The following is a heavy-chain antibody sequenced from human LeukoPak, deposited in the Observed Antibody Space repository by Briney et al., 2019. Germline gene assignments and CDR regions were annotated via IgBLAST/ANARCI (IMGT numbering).Heavy chain of an antibody. J-gene: IGHJ3*02. Sequence: PSETLSLTGTVSGGSISSYYWSWIRQPPGKGLEWIGYIYYSGSTNYNPSLKSRVTISVDTSKNQFSLKLSSVTAADTAVYYCARDARVIGAFDIWGQGTMVTVSS. V-gene: IGHV4-59*01. CDR2: IYYSGST. CDR1: GGSISSYY. D-gene: IGHD2/OR15-2a*01. CDR3: ARDARVIGAFDI.